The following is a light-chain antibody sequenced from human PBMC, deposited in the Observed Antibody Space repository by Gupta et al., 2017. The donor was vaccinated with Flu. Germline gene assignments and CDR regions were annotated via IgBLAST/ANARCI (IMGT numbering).Light chain of an antibody. V-gene: IGKV3-20*01. J-gene: IGKJ1*01. CDR2: GAS. CDR3: QQYGSSPET. CDR1: QSVSSSY. Sequence: EIVLTQSPGTLSLSPGERATLSCRASQSVSSSYLAWYQQKPGQAPRLLIFGASSRATGIPDRFSGSGSGTHFTLTISRLEPEDFAVYYCQQYGSSPETFGQGTTVEIK.